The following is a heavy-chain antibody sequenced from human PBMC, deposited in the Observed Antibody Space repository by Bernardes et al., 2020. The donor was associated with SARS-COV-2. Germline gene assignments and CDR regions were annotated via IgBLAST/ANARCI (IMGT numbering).Heavy chain of an antibody. Sequence: ASVTVSCKASGYMFPTYTMHWVRQAPGQRLEWMGWIYGGNGNTKYSENFQDRVTITSDTSASTAYMELSSLRFEDTAVYYCVRAPPAAILTGPPDYWGQRTLVTVSS. J-gene: IGHJ4*02. V-gene: IGHV1-3*01. D-gene: IGHD3-9*01. CDR3: VRAPPAAILTGPPDY. CDR1: GYMFPTYT. CDR2: IYGGNGNT.